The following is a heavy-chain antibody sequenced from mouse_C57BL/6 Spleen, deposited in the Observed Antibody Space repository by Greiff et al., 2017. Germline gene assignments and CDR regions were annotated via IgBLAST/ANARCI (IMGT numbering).Heavy chain of an antibody. V-gene: IGHV1-64*01. D-gene: IGHD2-2*01. Sequence: QVQLQQSGAELVKPGASVKLSCKASGYTFTSYWMHWVKQRTGQGLEWIGMIHPNSGSTNYNEKFKSKATLTVDKSSSTAYMQLSSLTSEDSAVYYCARRDGYEYYFDYWGQGTTLTVSS. J-gene: IGHJ2*01. CDR1: GYTFTSYW. CDR3: ARRDGYEYYFDY. CDR2: IHPNSGST.